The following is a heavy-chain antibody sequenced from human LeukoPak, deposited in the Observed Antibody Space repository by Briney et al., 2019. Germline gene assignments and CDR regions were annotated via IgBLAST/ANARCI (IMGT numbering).Heavy chain of an antibody. CDR2: INHSGST. D-gene: IGHD3-9*01. CDR3: ARGLIRYFNWFDP. Sequence: SETLSLTCAVYGGSFSGYYWSWIRQPPGKGLEWIGEINHSGSTNYNPSLKSRVTISVDTSKNQFSLRLSSVTAADTAVYYCARGLIRYFNWFDPWGQGTLVTVSS. J-gene: IGHJ5*02. V-gene: IGHV4-34*01. CDR1: GGSFSGYY.